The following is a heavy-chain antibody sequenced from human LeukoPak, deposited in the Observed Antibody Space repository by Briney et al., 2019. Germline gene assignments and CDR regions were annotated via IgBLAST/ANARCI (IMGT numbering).Heavy chain of an antibody. CDR3: ATPTPDYGGNSGYVFDY. D-gene: IGHD4-23*01. CDR2: FDPEDGET. V-gene: IGHV1-24*01. Sequence: ASVKVSCKVSGYTLTELSMHWVRQAPGKGLEWMGGFDPEDGETIYAQKFQGRVTMTEDTSTDTAYMELSSLRSEDTAVYYCATPTPDYGGNSGYVFDYWGQGTLVTVSS. CDR1: GYTLTELS. J-gene: IGHJ4*02.